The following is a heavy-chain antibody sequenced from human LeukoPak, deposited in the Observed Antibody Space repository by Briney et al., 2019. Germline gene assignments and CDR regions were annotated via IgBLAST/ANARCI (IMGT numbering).Heavy chain of an antibody. J-gene: IGHJ6*03. D-gene: IGHD3-10*01. CDR2: ISAYNGNT. Sequence: ASVKVSCKASGYTFTSYGISWVRQAPGQGLEWMGWISAYNGNTNYAQKLQGRVTMTTDTSTSTAYMELRSLRSDDTAVYYCARVPYGNYHYYYMDVWGKGTTVTVS. V-gene: IGHV1-18*01. CDR1: GYTFTSYG. CDR3: ARVPYGNYHYYYMDV.